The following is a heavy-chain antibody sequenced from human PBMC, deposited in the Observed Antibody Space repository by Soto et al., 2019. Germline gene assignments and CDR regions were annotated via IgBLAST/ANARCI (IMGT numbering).Heavy chain of an antibody. D-gene: IGHD6-6*01. CDR2: ISSSGGST. V-gene: IGHV3-23*01. CDR3: AKDLLGIAARQAPREFDY. J-gene: IGHJ4*02. CDR1: GFTFSSYA. Sequence: HPGGSLRLSCAASGFTFSSYAMSWVRQAPGKGLEWVSAISSSGGSTYYADSVKGRFTISRDNSKNTLYLQMNSLRAEDTAVYYCAKDLLGIAARQAPREFDYWGQGTLVTVSS.